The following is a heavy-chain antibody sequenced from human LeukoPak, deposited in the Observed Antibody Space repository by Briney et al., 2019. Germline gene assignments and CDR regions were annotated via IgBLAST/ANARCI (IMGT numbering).Heavy chain of an antibody. D-gene: IGHD3-10*01. Sequence: PSETLSLTCTVSDGSISSRTFYWGWIRQPPGRGLEWIGSIKSGDTTYYNASLKSRVTMFVDTSKKQVSLEVSSVTAADTAVYYCARQRAWFGEWAFDYWGRGTLVTGSS. CDR2: IKSGDTT. CDR1: DGSISSRTFY. CDR3: ARQRAWFGEWAFDY. J-gene: IGHJ4*02. V-gene: IGHV4-39*01.